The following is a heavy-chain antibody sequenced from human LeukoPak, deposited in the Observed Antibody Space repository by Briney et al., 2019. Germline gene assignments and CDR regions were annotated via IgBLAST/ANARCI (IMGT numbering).Heavy chain of an antibody. Sequence: SETLSLTCTVSGGSISSYYWSWIRQPPGKGLEWIGYIYYSGSTNYNPSLKSQVTISVDTSKNQFSLKLSSVTAADTAVYYCARDLSGWAYFDYWGQGTLVTVSS. D-gene: IGHD6-19*01. CDR2: IYYSGST. CDR1: GGSISSYY. CDR3: ARDLSGWAYFDY. J-gene: IGHJ4*02. V-gene: IGHV4-59*01.